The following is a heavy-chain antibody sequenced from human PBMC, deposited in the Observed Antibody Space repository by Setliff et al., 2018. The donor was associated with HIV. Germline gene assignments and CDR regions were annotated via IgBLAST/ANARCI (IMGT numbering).Heavy chain of an antibody. Sequence: PSETLSLTCTVSGASISSHYWSWIRQPPLKGLEWIGYTYYTGSTNYYPSLKSRVTISVDTSKNQFSLRLSSVTAADTAVYYCARGRGVIKEKPFDEWGQGTLVTVSS. CDR3: ARGRGVIKEKPFDE. D-gene: IGHD3-10*01. J-gene: IGHJ4*02. V-gene: IGHV4-59*11. CDR1: GASISSHY. CDR2: TYYTGST.